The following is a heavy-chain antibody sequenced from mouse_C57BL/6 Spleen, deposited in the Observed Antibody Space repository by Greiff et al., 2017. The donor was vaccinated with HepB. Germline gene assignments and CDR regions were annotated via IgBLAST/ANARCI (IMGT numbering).Heavy chain of an antibody. Sequence: VQGVESGPGLVQPSQSLSITCTVSGFSLTSYGVHWVRQSPGKGLEWLGVIWSGGSTDYNAAFISRLSISKDNSKSQVFFKMNSLQADDTAIYYCARKGDLTLYAMDYWGQGTSVTVSS. CDR3: ARKGDLTLYAMDY. J-gene: IGHJ4*01. D-gene: IGHD4-1*01. CDR1: GFSLTSYG. V-gene: IGHV2-2*01. CDR2: IWSGGST.